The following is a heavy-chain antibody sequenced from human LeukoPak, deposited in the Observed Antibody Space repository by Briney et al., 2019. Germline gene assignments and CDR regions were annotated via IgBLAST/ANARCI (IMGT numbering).Heavy chain of an antibody. J-gene: IGHJ4*02. CDR1: GFTFSSYS. CDR3: ARDRPSSEQWLETDY. CDR2: ISSSSSYI. Sequence: GGSLRLSCAASGFTFSSYSMNWVRQAPGKGLEWVSSISSSSSYIYYADSVKGRFTISRDNAKNSLYLQMNSLRAEDTAVYYCARDRPSSEQWLETDYWGKGTLVTVSS. V-gene: IGHV3-21*01. D-gene: IGHD6-19*01.